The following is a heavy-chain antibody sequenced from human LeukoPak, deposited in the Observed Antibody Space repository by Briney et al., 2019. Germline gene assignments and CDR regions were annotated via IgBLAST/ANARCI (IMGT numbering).Heavy chain of an antibody. V-gene: IGHV4-39*01. CDR3: ARQRSGLGRPLFFFDY. CDR2: VYYNGST. CDR1: GGSISSSSFL. Sequence: SETLSLTCTVNGGSISSSSFLWGWIRQPPGKELEWIGSVYYNGSTYQNPSLKNRITMSVDTSSNQFSLKVTSMTAADTALYFCARQRSGLGRPLFFFDYWGLGTLVTFSS. D-gene: IGHD3-16*01. J-gene: IGHJ4*02.